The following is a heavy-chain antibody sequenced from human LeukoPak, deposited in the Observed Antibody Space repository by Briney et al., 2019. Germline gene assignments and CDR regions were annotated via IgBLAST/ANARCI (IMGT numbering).Heavy chain of an antibody. Sequence: SHTLSLTCTFSGRSISRYYWSWIRQPPAKGLEWIGYIYYSGSTNYNPSLKSRVTISEDTSKNQFSLKLSSVTAADTAVYCGARAYDRAPYYFDYWGQGTLVTVSS. V-gene: IGHV4-59*07. CDR3: ARAYDRAPYYFDY. CDR1: GRSISRYY. J-gene: IGHJ4*02. CDR2: IYYSGST. D-gene: IGHD3-22*01.